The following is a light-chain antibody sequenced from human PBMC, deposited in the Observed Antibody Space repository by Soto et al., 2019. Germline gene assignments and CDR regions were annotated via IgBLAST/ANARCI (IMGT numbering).Light chain of an antibody. CDR1: QSISRW. CDR2: DAS. V-gene: IGKV1-5*01. Sequence: DILMTQAPSTLSASVGDRVTITCRASQSISRWLAWYQQKPGKAPKLLMYDASILESGVPLRFSGSGSGTEFTLTISSLQPDDFGTYYCQQYNNYPTWTLGQGTKVEIK. CDR3: QQYNNYPTWT. J-gene: IGKJ1*01.